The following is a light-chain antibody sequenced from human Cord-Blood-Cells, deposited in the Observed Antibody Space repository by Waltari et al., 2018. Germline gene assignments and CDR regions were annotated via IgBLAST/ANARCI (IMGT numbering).Light chain of an antibody. CDR2: GAS. CDR3: QQYGSSLWT. Sequence: EIVLTQSPGTLSLSQGDRATLSCRASQSVSSSYLAWYQQKPGQAPRLLIYGASSRATGIPDRFSGSGSGTDFTLTISRLEPEDFAVYYCQQYGSSLWTFGQGTKVEIK. J-gene: IGKJ1*01. CDR1: QSVSSSY. V-gene: IGKV3-20*01.